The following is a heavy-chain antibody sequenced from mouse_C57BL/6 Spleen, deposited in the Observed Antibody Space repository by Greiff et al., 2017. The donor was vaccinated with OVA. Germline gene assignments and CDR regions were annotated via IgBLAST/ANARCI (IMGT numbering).Heavy chain of an antibody. J-gene: IGHJ2*01. CDR2: IWWDDDK. V-gene: IGHV8-8*01. CDR3: ARTLYYGNYLYYFDY. Sequence: QVTLKESGPGILQPSQTLSLTCSFSGFSLSTFGMGVGWIRQPSGKGLEWLAHIWWDDDKSYNPALKSRLTISKDTSKNQVFLKIANVDTADTATYYCARTLYYGNYLYYFDYWGQGTTLTVSS. CDR1: GFSLSTFGMG. D-gene: IGHD2-1*01.